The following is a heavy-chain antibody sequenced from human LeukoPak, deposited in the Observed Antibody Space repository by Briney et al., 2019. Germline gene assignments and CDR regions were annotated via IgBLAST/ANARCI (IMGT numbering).Heavy chain of an antibody. CDR2: ISSSSSYI. CDR1: GFTFSSYS. Sequence: SGGSLRLSCAASGFTFSSYSMNWVRQAPGKGLGWVSSISSSSSYIYYADSVKGRFTISRDNAKNSLYLQMNSLRAEDTAVYYCARDFPTYYDILTGPPMEVWGKGTTVTVSS. V-gene: IGHV3-21*01. CDR3: ARDFPTYYDILTGPPMEV. D-gene: IGHD3-9*01. J-gene: IGHJ6*03.